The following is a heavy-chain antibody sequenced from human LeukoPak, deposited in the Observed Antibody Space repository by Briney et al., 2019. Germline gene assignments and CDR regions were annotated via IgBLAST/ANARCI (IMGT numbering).Heavy chain of an antibody. Sequence: ASVKVPCKASGYTFTDYWMHWVRQAPGQGLEWVGRIHPNGGGTDYAQKFQGRVTVTRDTSISTTYMELSSLTSDDTAVYYCARDPYTAGDHWGQGTLVTVSS. V-gene: IGHV1-2*06. J-gene: IGHJ4*02. CDR1: GYTFTDYW. CDR3: ARDPYTAGDH. CDR2: IHPNGGGT. D-gene: IGHD3-10*01.